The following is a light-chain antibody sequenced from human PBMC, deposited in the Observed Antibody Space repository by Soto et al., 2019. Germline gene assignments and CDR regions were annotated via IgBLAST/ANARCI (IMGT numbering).Light chain of an antibody. J-gene: IGLJ2*01. Sequence: QSVLTQPASVSGSPGQSHTISCTGTSSDVGAYDYVSWYQQHPGKAPKLMIYEVSNRPSGVSHRFSGSKSGNTASLTISGLQAEDEADYYCSSYTSSSTRVFGGGTKLTVL. CDR3: SSYTSSSTRV. CDR1: SSDVGAYDY. V-gene: IGLV2-14*01. CDR2: EVS.